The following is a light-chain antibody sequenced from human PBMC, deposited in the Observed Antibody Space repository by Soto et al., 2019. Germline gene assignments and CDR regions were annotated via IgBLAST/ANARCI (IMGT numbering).Light chain of an antibody. CDR2: KAS. CDR3: QPYSRYHWT. V-gene: IGKV1-5*03. J-gene: IGKJ1*01. CDR1: QSVGSW. Sequence: QMTQSPSTLSASVGDRVTITCWASQSVGSWLAWHQQKAGRAPKVLVYKASSLQNGVTSRFSGSGSGTEFTLTISSRQPDDVATCFCQPYSRYHWTFGQGTKVEIK.